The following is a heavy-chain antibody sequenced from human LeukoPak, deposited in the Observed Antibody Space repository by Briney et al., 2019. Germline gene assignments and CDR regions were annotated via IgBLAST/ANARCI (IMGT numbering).Heavy chain of an antibody. D-gene: IGHD2-15*01. CDR2: INPNTGAT. J-gene: IGHJ4*02. CDR3: ARGDCSGVSCYSVDS. Sequence: ASVKVSCKASGYTFTASYIHWVRQAPGQGLEWMGWINPNTGATSYAQKFQGWVTMTRDTSISIGYMELSWLKSDDTAVYFCARGDCSGVSCYSVDSWGQGTLVTVSS. V-gene: IGHV1-2*04. CDR1: GYTFTASY.